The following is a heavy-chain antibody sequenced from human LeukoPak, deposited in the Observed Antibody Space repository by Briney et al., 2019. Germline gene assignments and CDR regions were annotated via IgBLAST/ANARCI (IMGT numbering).Heavy chain of an antibody. D-gene: IGHD4-23*01. CDR1: GFTFSDYY. CDR2: ISSSGSTI. V-gene: IGHV3-11*01. CDR3: ASIYYGGNSDFDY. Sequence: PGGSLRLSCAASGFTFSDYYMSWIRQAPGQGLEWVSYISSSGSTIYYADSVKGRFTISRDNAKNSLYLQMNSLRAEDTAVYYCASIYYGGNSDFDYWGQGTLVTVSS. J-gene: IGHJ4*02.